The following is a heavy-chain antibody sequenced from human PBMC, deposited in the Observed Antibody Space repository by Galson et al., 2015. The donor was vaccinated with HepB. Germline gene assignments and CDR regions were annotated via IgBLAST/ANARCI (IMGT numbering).Heavy chain of an antibody. V-gene: IGHV1-69*04. D-gene: IGHD1-14*01. Sequence: SVKVSCKASGGTFSSYTISWVRQAPGQGLEWMGRIIPILGIANYAQKFQGRVTITADKSTSTAYMELSSLRSEDTAVYYCAREGFRNSRFDPWGQGTLVTVSS. CDR3: AREGFRNSRFDP. CDR1: GGTFSSYT. J-gene: IGHJ5*02. CDR2: IIPILGIA.